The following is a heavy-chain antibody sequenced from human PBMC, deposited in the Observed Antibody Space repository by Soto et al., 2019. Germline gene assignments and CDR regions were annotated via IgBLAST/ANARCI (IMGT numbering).Heavy chain of an antibody. CDR3: ARVPAY. V-gene: IGHV4-30-2*01. Sequence: SETLSLTCAVSGGSISSGGYSWSWSRQPPGKGMEWIGYMYHSGSTYYNPSLKSRVTISIDRSKNQFSLKLSSVTAADTAVYYCARVPAYWGQGILVTVSS. D-gene: IGHD2-2*01. CDR2: MYHSGST. J-gene: IGHJ4*02. CDR1: GGSISSGGYS.